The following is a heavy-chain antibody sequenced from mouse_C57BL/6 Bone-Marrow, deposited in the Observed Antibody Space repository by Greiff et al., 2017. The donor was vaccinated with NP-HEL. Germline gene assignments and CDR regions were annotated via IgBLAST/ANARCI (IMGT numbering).Heavy chain of an antibody. Sequence: QVQLQQPGAELVRPGSSVKLSCKASGYTFTSYWMHWVKQRPIQGLEWIGNIDPSDSETHYNQKFKDKATLTVDKSSSTAYMQLSSLTSEDSAVYYCAREPAYYSNWGFAYWGQGTLVTVSA. CDR1: GYTFTSYW. D-gene: IGHD2-5*01. CDR3: AREPAYYSNWGFAY. J-gene: IGHJ3*01. CDR2: IDPSDSET. V-gene: IGHV1-52*01.